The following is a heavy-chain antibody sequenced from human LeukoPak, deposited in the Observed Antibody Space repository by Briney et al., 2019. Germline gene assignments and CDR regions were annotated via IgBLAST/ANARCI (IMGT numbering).Heavy chain of an antibody. Sequence: SVKVSCKASGGTFSSYAISWVRQAPGQGLEWMGGIIPIFGTANYAQKFQGRVTITTDESTSTAYMELSSLRSEDTAVYYCARQDSSGYSEYFQHWGQGTLVTASS. J-gene: IGHJ1*01. CDR3: ARQDSSGYSEYFQH. D-gene: IGHD3-22*01. CDR1: GGTFSSYA. V-gene: IGHV1-69*05. CDR2: IIPIFGTA.